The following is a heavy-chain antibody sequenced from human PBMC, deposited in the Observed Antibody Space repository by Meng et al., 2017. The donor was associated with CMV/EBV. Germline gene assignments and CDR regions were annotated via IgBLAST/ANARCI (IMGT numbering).Heavy chain of an antibody. CDR1: GFTFTSPA. D-gene: IGHD5-18*01. Sequence: SVKVSCKASGFTFTSPAVQWVRQARGQRLEWIGWIVVGSGNTNYAQKFQERVTITRDMSTSTAYMELSSLRSEDTAVYYCAAAPYTASDAFDIWGQGTMVTVSS. CDR3: AAAPYTASDAFDI. J-gene: IGHJ3*02. V-gene: IGHV1-58*01. CDR2: IVVGSGNT.